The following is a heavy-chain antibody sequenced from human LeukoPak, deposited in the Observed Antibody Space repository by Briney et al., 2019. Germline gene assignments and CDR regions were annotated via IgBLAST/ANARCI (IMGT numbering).Heavy chain of an antibody. Sequence: GGSLRLSCSASGFTFKKYAMHWVRRAPGKGLEYVSAINSNGGRTYYADSVKGRFTTSRDNSKNTLFLQMSSLRVEDTAVYYCVKDLYYDDSGYYSGAFDYWGQGTLVTVSS. D-gene: IGHD3-22*01. J-gene: IGHJ4*02. V-gene: IGHV3-64D*06. CDR1: GFTFKKYA. CDR2: INSNGGRT. CDR3: VKDLYYDDSGYYSGAFDY.